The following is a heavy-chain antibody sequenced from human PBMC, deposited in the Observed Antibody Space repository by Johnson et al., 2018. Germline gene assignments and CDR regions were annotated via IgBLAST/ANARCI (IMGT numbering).Heavy chain of an antibody. J-gene: IGHJ3*02. CDR1: GLTFSSYA. V-gene: IGHV3-9*01. D-gene: IGHD3-22*01. Sequence: VQLVESGGGVVQPGRSLRLSCAASGLTFSSYAMSWVRQAPGKGLEWVSAISWNSGSIGYADSVKGRVTISRDNAKNSLYLQMNSLRAEDTALYYCAKDIDILTMIVVVPDAFDIWGQGTMVTVSS. CDR2: ISWNSGSI. CDR3: AKDIDILTMIVVVPDAFDI.